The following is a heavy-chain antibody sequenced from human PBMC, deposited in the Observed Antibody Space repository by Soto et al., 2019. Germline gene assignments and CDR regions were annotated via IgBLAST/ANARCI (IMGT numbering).Heavy chain of an antibody. J-gene: IGHJ6*02. D-gene: IGHD3-10*01. CDR3: ARHVTMVRRLLIGSDHGLEV. CDR1: GDTFSSDA. Sequence: QVQLVQSGAEVRKPGSSVKVSCQASGDTFSSDAINWVRQVPGQGLEWMGRIVPLFGTATYAQKFQGRVVMTTGRSGNTADLVMRSLTSEDSAVYYCARHVTMVRRLLIGSDHGLEVWCQGTTASVSS. CDR2: IVPLFGTA. V-gene: IGHV1-69*05.